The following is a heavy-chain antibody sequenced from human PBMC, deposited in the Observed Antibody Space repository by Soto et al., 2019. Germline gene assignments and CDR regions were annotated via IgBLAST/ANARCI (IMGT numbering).Heavy chain of an antibody. J-gene: IGHJ3*02. V-gene: IGHV1-18*01. CDR3: ARDTKGSPITMVRGVIGLAFDI. Sequence: ASVKVSCKASGYTFTSYGISWVRQAPGQGLEWMGWISAYNGNTNYAQKLQGRVTMTTDTSTSTAYMELRSLRSDDTAVYYCARDTKGSPITMVRGVIGLAFDIWGQGTMVTVSS. CDR2: ISAYNGNT. D-gene: IGHD3-10*01. CDR1: GYTFTSYG.